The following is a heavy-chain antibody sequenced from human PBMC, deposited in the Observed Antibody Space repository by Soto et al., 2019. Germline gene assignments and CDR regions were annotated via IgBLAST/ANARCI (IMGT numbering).Heavy chain of an antibody. V-gene: IGHV1-46*01. CDR3: ARGGHVVVVTAALDY. Sequence: QVQLMQSGAEVKKPGASVKVSCKASGDTFTDYYIHWVRQAPGHGLEWMGTVNPSGGHTTYAQHFLGRVTMTRDQSTSTLYMELTSLTSDDTAIYYCARGGHVVVVTAALDYWGQGTLVTVSS. CDR2: VNPSGGHT. CDR1: GDTFTDYY. J-gene: IGHJ4*02. D-gene: IGHD2-21*02.